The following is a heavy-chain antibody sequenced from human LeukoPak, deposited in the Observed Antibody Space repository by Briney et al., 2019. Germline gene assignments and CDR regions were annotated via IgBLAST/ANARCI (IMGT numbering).Heavy chain of an antibody. CDR2: FDPEDGET. CDR3: ATKSSSGYYLLNY. Sequence: GASVKVSCKVSGYTLTELSMHWVRQAPGKGLEWMGGFDPEDGETFYAQKFQGRVTMTEDTSTDTAYMELSRLRSDDTAVYYCATKSSSGYYLLNYWGQGTLVTVSS. CDR1: GYTLTELS. D-gene: IGHD3-22*01. V-gene: IGHV1-24*01. J-gene: IGHJ4*02.